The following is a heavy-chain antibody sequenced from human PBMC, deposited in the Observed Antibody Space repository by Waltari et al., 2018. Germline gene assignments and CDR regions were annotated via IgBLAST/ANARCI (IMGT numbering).Heavy chain of an antibody. CDR1: GFQFSDYS. CDR2: ISSTGSTI. CDR3: TRDRDYNNFFYYYMDV. D-gene: IGHD4-4*01. V-gene: IGHV3-48*04. Sequence: EMELVESGGGLVRPWRCLRLSCEGTGFQFSDYSMNWVRQAPEKGLEWISYISSTGSTINYADSVKGRFTISRDNAKNSLYLQMNSLRADDTAVYYCTRDRDYNNFFYYYMDVWGTGTTVTVSS. J-gene: IGHJ6*03.